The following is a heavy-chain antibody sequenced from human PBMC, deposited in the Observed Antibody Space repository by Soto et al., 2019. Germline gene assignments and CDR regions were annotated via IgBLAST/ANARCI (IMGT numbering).Heavy chain of an antibody. V-gene: IGHV3-30*18. D-gene: IGHD6-13*01. CDR1: GFTFSSYG. Sequence: QVQLVESGGGVVQPGRSLSLSCAASGFTFSSYGMHWVRHAPGKGLEWVAVISYDGGNKYYADSAKGRFTISRDNSKNTLYLQMNSLRAEDTAVYYCAKGDRIAAAGHFDYWGQGTLVTVSS. CDR3: AKGDRIAAAGHFDY. J-gene: IGHJ4*02. CDR2: ISYDGGNK.